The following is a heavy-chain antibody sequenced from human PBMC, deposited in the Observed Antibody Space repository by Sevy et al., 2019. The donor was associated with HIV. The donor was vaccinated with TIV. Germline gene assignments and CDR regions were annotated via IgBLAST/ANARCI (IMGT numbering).Heavy chain of an antibody. J-gene: IGHJ4*02. CDR2: IKQDGSEK. CDR3: AREGPVPARPDVYYFYY. CDR1: GFTFSDYW. Sequence: GGSLRLSCAASGFTFSDYWMSWVRQAPGKGLEWLANIKQDGSEKYYVASVKGRFTISRDNAKNSLYLQMNSLRADDTAVYYCAREGPVPARPDVYYFYYWGQGTLVTVSS. V-gene: IGHV3-7*01. D-gene: IGHD2-2*01.